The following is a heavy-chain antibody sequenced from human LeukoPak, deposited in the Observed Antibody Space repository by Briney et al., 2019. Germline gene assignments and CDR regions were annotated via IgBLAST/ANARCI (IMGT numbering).Heavy chain of an antibody. Sequence: GGSLRLSCAASGFTFDDYAMHWVRQAPGKGLEWVSGISWNSGSIGYADSVKGRFTISRDNAKNSLYLQMNSLRAEDTALYYCAKDIIGGAPYYYFDYWGQGTLVTVSS. CDR1: GFTFDDYA. J-gene: IGHJ4*02. V-gene: IGHV3-9*01. CDR3: AKDIIGGAPYYYFDY. CDR2: ISWNSGSI. D-gene: IGHD2/OR15-2a*01.